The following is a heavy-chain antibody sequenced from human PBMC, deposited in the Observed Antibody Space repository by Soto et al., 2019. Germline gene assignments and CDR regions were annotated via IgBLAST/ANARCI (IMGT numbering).Heavy chain of an antibody. CDR1: GFTFASHN. Sequence: EVRLMESGGGLVKPGGSLRLSCIASASGFTFASHNFIWVRQAPGKGLEWVSSISSGSRDIFYGDSVEGRFTISRDNAKNTVFLQMNSLRVEDTAVYYCARGFCSGPSCPADSWGQGALVTVSS. D-gene: IGHD2-15*01. CDR3: ARGFCSGPSCPADS. V-gene: IGHV3-21*01. J-gene: IGHJ4*02. CDR2: ISSGSRDI.